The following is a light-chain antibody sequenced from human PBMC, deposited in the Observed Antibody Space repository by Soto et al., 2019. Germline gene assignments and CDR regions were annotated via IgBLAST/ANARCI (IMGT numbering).Light chain of an antibody. CDR3: QQFGGSPRT. Sequence: EIGLNQSAGAVSLSPGERATLSCRASQSVGESLVWYQQNPGQAPRLLLSRVFNRATGIPDRFSGSGSGTDFPLTISRLEPEDSALYYCQQFGGSPRTSGRGTKVDIK. V-gene: IGKV3-20*01. J-gene: IGKJ1*01. CDR2: RVF. CDR1: QSVGES.